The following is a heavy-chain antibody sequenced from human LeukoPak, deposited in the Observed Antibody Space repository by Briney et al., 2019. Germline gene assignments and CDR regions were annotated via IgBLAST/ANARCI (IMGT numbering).Heavy chain of an antibody. V-gene: IGHV3-48*01. CDR2: ISSSSSTI. Sequence: PGGSLRLSCAASGFSFSSYSMNWVRQAPGKGLEWVSYISSSSSTIYYADSVKGRFTISRDNAKNSLYLQMNSLRAEDTAVYYCARRGSGSYYHPIDSWGQGTLVTVSS. CDR3: ARRGSGSYYHPIDS. J-gene: IGHJ4*02. D-gene: IGHD3-10*01. CDR1: GFSFSSYS.